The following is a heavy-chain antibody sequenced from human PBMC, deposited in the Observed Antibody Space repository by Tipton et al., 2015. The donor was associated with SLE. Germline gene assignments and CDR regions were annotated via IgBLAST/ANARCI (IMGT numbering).Heavy chain of an antibody. Sequence: TLSLTCTVSGGPISSHYWSWIRQPPGKGLEWIGYIYYSGSTYYNPSLKSRVTISVDTSKNQFSLKLSSVTAADTAVYYCAREGGWTFGIDVWGQGTTVTVSS. CDR3: AREGGWTFGIDV. D-gene: IGHD3/OR15-3a*01. CDR2: IYYSGST. CDR1: GGPISSHY. J-gene: IGHJ6*02. V-gene: IGHV4-59*11.